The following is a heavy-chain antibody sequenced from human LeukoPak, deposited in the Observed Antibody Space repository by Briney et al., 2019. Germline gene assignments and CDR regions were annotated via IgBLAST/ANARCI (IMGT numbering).Heavy chain of an antibody. V-gene: IGHV3-38-3*01. CDR1: GFTVSSNE. CDR2: IRGGST. Sequence: GGSMRLSCAASGFTVSSNETSCVRQAPGRGLGWVSSIRGGSTYYADSRKGRFTISIYKSKNALHRQMNSLRAEDTAVYYWSASAPTNRSYY. J-gene: IGHJ6*01. CDR3: SASAPTNRSYY. D-gene: IGHD1-14*01.